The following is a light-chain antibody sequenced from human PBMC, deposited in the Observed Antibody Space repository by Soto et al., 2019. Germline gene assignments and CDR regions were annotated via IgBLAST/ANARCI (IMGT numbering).Light chain of an antibody. J-gene: IGKJ1*01. CDR3: QQYNTWHPKMA. CDR2: GAS. Sequence: VVTQSPATLSVFPGETATPSCRASQSVSSDLPGYQQRPGQAPRLLIYGASTRATGIPARFRGSGSGTEFRLTISSLQSEDFATYYCQQYNTWHPKMAFGRGTKVEIK. V-gene: IGKV3-15*01. CDR1: QSVSSD.